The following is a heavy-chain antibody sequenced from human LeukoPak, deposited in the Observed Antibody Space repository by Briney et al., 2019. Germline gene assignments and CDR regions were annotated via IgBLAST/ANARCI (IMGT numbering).Heavy chain of an antibody. J-gene: IGHJ4*02. CDR2: INHSGST. Sequence: SETLSLTCAVYGGSFSGYYWSWIRQPPGKGLEWIGEINHSGSTNYNPSLKSQVTISVDTSKNQFSLKLSSVTAADTAVYYCARGMNSVGATAGYDYWGQGTLVTVSS. CDR3: ARGMNSVGATAGYDY. V-gene: IGHV4-34*01. CDR1: GGSFSGYY. D-gene: IGHD1-26*01.